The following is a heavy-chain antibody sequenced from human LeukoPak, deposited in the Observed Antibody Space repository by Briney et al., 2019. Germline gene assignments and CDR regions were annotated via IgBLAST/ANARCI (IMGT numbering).Heavy chain of an antibody. Sequence: GASVKVSCKASGYTFTGYYLHWVRQAPGQGLEWMGWINPNSGGTSYAQKFQGRVTLTRDTSISTAYMDLSRLRSDDTAVYYCVKTRKGVEMATTRFDYWGQGTLVTVSS. V-gene: IGHV1-2*02. D-gene: IGHD5-24*01. CDR1: GYTFTGYY. J-gene: IGHJ4*02. CDR2: INPNSGGT. CDR3: VKTRKGVEMATTRFDY.